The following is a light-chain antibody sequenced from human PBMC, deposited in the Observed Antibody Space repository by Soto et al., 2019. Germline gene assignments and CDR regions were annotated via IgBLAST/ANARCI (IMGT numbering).Light chain of an antibody. CDR1: QSVSSY. V-gene: IGKV3-11*01. CDR2: DAS. CDR3: QQRSNWPPLI. Sequence: EIVLTQSPATLSLSPGERATLSCRASQSVSSYLAWYQQKPGQAPRLLIYDASNRATGIPARFSGSGSGTDFTLTISRLEPEDFAVYYCQQRSNWPPLIFGGGTKVEIK. J-gene: IGKJ4*01.